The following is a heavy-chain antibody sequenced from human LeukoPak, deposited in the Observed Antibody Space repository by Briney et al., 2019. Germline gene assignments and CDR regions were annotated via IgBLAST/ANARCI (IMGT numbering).Heavy chain of an antibody. CDR3: AHRRDSMRAFDI. Sequence: SGPTLVNPTQTLTLTCTFSGFSLSTSGMAVGWIRQPPGKALEWLALIYWDDDKRYSPSLKSRLTNTKDTSKNQVVLTMTNMDPVDTATYFCAHRRDSMRAFDIWGQGTVVTVSS. CDR2: IYWDDDK. V-gene: IGHV2-5*02. CDR1: GFSLSTSGMA. D-gene: IGHD2-21*02. J-gene: IGHJ3*02.